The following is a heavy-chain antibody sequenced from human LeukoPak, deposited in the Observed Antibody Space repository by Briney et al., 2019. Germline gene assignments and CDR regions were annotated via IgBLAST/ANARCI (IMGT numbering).Heavy chain of an antibody. D-gene: IGHD2-15*01. V-gene: IGHV5-51*01. CDR2: IYPGDSDT. Sequence: WVRQPPGKGLEWMGIIYPGDSDTRYSPSFQGQVTISADKSISTAYLQWSSLKASDTAMYYCARQAWLVVAPDYWGQGTLVTVSS. CDR3: ARQAWLVVAPDY. J-gene: IGHJ4*02.